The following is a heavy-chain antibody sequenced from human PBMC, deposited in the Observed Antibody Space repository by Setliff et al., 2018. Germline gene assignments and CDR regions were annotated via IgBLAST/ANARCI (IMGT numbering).Heavy chain of an antibody. CDR1: GFTFSSYW. J-gene: IGHJ6*02. Sequence: GGSLRLSCAASGFTFSSYWMSWVRQAPGKGLEWVANIKQDGSEKYYVDSVKGRFTISRDNAKNSLYLQMNSLRAEDTAVYYCANYYYDSSGYDHGMNVWGQGTTVTAP. CDR2: IKQDGSEK. V-gene: IGHV3-7*01. D-gene: IGHD3-22*01. CDR3: ANYYYDSSGYDHGMNV.